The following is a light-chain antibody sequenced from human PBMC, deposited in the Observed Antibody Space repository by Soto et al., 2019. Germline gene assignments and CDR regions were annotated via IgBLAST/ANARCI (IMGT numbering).Light chain of an antibody. CDR2: GAS. V-gene: IGKV3-15*01. Sequence: MNHSPATLSGSAGDRLTAYCRASHGFSSSVAWYQQKGPQVPRLPVYGASTTATGVPDRFRGSGSGTEFSPTITSLHSEDFAVYYWPPDYHLPPLTFCGGA. J-gene: IGKJ4*01. CDR3: PPDYHLPPLT. CDR1: HGFSSS.